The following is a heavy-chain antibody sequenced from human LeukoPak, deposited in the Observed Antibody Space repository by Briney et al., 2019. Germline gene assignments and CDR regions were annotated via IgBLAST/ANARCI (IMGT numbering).Heavy chain of an antibody. CDR2: IKQDGSEK. D-gene: IGHD6-13*01. CDR3: ARAGSSWFLHPFDY. J-gene: IGHJ4*02. CDR1: GFTFSSYS. V-gene: IGHV3-7*03. Sequence: PGGSLRLSCAASGFTFSSYSMRWVRQAPGKGLEWVAYIKQDGSEKYYVDSVRGRFTISRDNAKNSLYLQMNSLRAEDTAVYYCARAGSSWFLHPFDYWGQGTLVTVSS.